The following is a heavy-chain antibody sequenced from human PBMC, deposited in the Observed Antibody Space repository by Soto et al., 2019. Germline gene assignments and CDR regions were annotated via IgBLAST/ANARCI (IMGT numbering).Heavy chain of an antibody. CDR3: ARAGGNFDP. CDR2: IFYSGGT. CDR1: GCSISGHY. J-gene: IGHJ5*02. V-gene: IGHV4-59*11. Sequence: PSETLSLTCTFSGCSISGHYWGWIRQPPGKAPEWIGQIFYSGGTNYNPSLEGRVTMSVDTSKSQFSLKLSSITAADTAVYYCARAGGNFDPWGQGTLVTVSS.